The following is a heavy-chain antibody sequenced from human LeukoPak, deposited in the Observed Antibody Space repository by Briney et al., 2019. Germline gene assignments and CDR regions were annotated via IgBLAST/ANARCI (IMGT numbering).Heavy chain of an antibody. D-gene: IGHD3-22*01. V-gene: IGHV3-30*02. CDR2: IRYDGHNK. J-gene: IGHJ4*02. Sequence: GGSLRLSRAASGISFSSFGMHWVRQAPGKGLEWVTFIRYDGHNKYYADSVKGRFTISGDNSKNTLYLQMNSLRPEDTAVYYCAKSQNYYDNSGYYYLDYWGQGNLVTVSS. CDR3: AKSQNYYDNSGYYYLDY. CDR1: GISFSSFG.